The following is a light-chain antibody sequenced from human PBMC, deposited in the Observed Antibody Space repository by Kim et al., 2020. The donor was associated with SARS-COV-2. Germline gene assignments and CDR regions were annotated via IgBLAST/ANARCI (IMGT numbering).Light chain of an antibody. J-gene: IGLJ2*01. CDR2: YDS. Sequence: SYELTQPPSVSVAPGQTARITCGGDNIGSKSVHWYQQKPGQAPVLVIYYDSDRPSGIPERFSGSNSGNTATLTISRGEAGDEADYYCQAWDSSSDHVVFGGGTQLTVL. CDR1: NIGSKS. CDR3: QAWDSSSDHVV. V-gene: IGLV3-21*04.